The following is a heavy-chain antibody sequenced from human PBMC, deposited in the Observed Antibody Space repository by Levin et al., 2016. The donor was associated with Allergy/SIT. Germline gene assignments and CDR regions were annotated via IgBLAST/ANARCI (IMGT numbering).Heavy chain of an antibody. CDR2: INAGNGNT. D-gene: IGHD3-22*01. V-gene: IGHV1-3*01. J-gene: IGHJ3*02. CDR1: GYTFTSYA. CDR3: ASSISITMIGVSAFDI. Sequence: ASVKVSCKASGYTFTSYAMHWVRQAPGQRLEWMGWINAGNGNTKYSQKFQGRVTITRDTSASTAYMELSSLRSEDTAVYYCASSISITMIGVSAFDIWGQGTMVTVSS.